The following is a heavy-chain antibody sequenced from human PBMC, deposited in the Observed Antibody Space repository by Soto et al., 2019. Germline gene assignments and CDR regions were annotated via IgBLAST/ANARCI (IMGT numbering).Heavy chain of an antibody. V-gene: IGHV4-30-4*01. J-gene: IGHJ5*02. D-gene: IGHD3-10*01. CDR2: SYYSGST. Sequence: QVQLQESGPGLVKPSQTLSLTCTVSGGSISSGDYYWSWIRQPPGKGLEWIGYSYYSGSTYYNPSLKSRVTISVDTSKNQFSLKLSSVTAADTAVYYCASGRHYYGSGRPDWFDPWGQGTLVTVSS. CDR1: GGSISSGDYY. CDR3: ASGRHYYGSGRPDWFDP.